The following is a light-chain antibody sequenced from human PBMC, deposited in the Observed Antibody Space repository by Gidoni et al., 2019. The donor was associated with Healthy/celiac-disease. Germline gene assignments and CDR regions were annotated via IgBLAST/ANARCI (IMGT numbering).Light chain of an antibody. CDR2: KAS. J-gene: IGKJ4*01. CDR1: QSISSW. CDR3: KQYNSYPLT. Sequence: RVTITCRASQSISSWLAWYQQKPGKAPKLLIYKASSLESGVPSRFSGSGYGTEFTLTISSLQPDDFATYYCKQYNSYPLTFGGGTKVEIK. V-gene: IGKV1-5*03.